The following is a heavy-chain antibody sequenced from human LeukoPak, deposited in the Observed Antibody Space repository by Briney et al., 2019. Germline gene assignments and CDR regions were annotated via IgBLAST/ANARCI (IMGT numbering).Heavy chain of an antibody. J-gene: IGHJ4*02. CDR2: ISGSGGST. Sequence: GGSLRLSCAASRFTLSRYAMSWVRQPPGKGLERVSAISGSGGSTYYADYVKRRFTISRDNSKNQLYLQMNSLRAEDAAVYYCAKDSTDYYYSSGFDYWGQGALVSVSS. D-gene: IGHD3-22*01. CDR3: AKDSTDYYYSSGFDY. CDR1: RFTLSRYA. V-gene: IGHV3-23*01.